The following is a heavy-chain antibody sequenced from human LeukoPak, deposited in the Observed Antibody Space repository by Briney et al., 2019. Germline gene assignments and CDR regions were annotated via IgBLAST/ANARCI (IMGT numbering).Heavy chain of an antibody. D-gene: IGHD3-3*01. CDR3: ARDLFWRGSDY. Sequence: SETLSLTCTVSGGSISSYYWSWIRQPPGKGLEWIGYIYYSGTTNYNPSLKSRVTISVDTSKNQFSLKLTSVTAADTAVYYCARDLFWRGSDYWGQGTLVTVSS. CDR2: IYYSGTT. V-gene: IGHV4-59*01. J-gene: IGHJ4*02. CDR1: GGSISSYY.